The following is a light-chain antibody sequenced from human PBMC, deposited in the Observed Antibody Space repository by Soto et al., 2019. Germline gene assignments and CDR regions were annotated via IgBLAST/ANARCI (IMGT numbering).Light chain of an antibody. CDR1: SGSIASNY. Sequence: NFMLTQPHSVSESPGKTVTISCTRSSGSIASNYVQWYQQRPGSAPTTVIYEDNQRPSGVPDRFSGSIDSSSNSASLTISGMKGEDGAGYYCQAYDSSNHGLSGVGTTLTV. CDR3: QAYDSSNHGL. J-gene: IGLJ3*02. V-gene: IGLV6-57*03. CDR2: EDN.